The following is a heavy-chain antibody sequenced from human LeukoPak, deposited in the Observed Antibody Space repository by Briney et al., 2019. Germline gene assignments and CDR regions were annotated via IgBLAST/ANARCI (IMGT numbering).Heavy chain of an antibody. CDR2: IYYSGST. CDR1: GGSISSSSYY. CDR3: ARHVDPPYQLRSNWFDP. D-gene: IGHD2-2*01. V-gene: IGHV4-39*01. J-gene: IGHJ5*02. Sequence: PSETLSLTCTVSGGSISSSSYYWGWIRQPPGKGLEWIGSIYYSGSTYYNPSLKSRVTISVDTSKNQFSLKLSSVTAADTAVYYCARHVDPPYQLRSNWFDPWGQGTLVTVSS.